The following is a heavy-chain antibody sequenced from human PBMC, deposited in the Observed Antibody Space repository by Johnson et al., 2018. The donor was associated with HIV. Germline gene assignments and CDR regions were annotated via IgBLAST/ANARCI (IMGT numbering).Heavy chain of an antibody. V-gene: IGHV3-30*04. Sequence: QVQLVESGGGLVQPGRSLRLSCAASGFTFSSYAMHWVRQAPGKGPEWVAVISYDGSNKYYADSVKGRFTISRDNSKNTLYLQMNSLRAEDTAVYYCAREGGERAFDIWGQGTMVTVSS. CDR2: ISYDGSNK. CDR1: GFTFSSYA. D-gene: IGHD1-26*01. J-gene: IGHJ3*02. CDR3: AREGGERAFDI.